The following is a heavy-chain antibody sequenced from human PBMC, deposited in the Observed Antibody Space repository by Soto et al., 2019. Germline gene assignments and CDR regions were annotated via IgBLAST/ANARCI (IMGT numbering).Heavy chain of an antibody. CDR2: ISSGSNDI. D-gene: IGHD3-16*01. CDR1: GFTFGRYS. V-gene: IGHV3-21*01. Sequence: GGSLRLSCAGPGFTFGRYSMNWFRQAPGKGLEWVSSISSGSNDIWYADSVKGRFTISRDNAKSSLYLQMDSLRPEDTAVYYCARVAYWGQGTLVTVSS. CDR3: ARVAY. J-gene: IGHJ4*02.